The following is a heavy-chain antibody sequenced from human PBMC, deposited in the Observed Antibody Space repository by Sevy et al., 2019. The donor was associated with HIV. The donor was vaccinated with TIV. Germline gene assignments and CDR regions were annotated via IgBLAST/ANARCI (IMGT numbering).Heavy chain of an antibody. D-gene: IGHD5-12*01. Sequence: ASVKVSCKASGYTFTSSGISWVRQAPGQGLEWMGWISAYNGNTNYAQKFQGRVTMTTDTSTSTAYMELRSLRSDDTAVYYCVRDQWLRSNWFDPWGQGTLVTVSS. V-gene: IGHV1-18*01. CDR1: GYTFTSSG. J-gene: IGHJ5*02. CDR3: VRDQWLRSNWFDP. CDR2: ISAYNGNT.